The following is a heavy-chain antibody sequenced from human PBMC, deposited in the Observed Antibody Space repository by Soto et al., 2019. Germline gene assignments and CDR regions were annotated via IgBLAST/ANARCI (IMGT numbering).Heavy chain of an antibody. V-gene: IGHV3-30-3*01. CDR3: ARDPSPYTSGWYGIDF. D-gene: IGHD6-19*01. CDR1: GFMFSAYA. Sequence: QVQLVESGGGVVQPGASLRLSCTASGFMFSAYAMLWVRQAPGKGLEWVAAMSYDGTNTYYADSLKGRFTISRDNSKNTLCLQMSSLTADDSAVYYCARDPSPYTSGWYGIDFWGLGTLVTVSS. J-gene: IGHJ4*01. CDR2: MSYDGTNT.